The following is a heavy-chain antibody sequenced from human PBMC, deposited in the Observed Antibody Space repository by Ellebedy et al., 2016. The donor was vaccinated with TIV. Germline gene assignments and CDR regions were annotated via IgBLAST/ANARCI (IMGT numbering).Heavy chain of an antibody. CDR2: IYKNGDT. CDR3: ARDPGGGGDYGDNWFDP. CDR1: GFTVSDYF. J-gene: IGHJ5*02. Sequence: GGSLRLSCAASGFTVSDYFMTWVRQAPGKGLEWVSVIYKNGDTNYTDSVNGRFTITRDDSKNTLYLQMNSLRAEDTAVYYCARDPGGGGDYGDNWFDPWGQGTLVTVSS. V-gene: IGHV3-66*01. D-gene: IGHD3-10*01.